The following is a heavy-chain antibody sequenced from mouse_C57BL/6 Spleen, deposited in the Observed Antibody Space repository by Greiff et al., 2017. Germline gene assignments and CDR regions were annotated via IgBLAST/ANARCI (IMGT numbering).Heavy chain of an antibody. CDR3: ARSGLYYGSSYGYFDY. Sequence: VQLQQPGAELVMPGASVKLSCKASGYTFTSYWMHWVKQRPGQGLEWIGEIDPSDSYTNYNQKFKGKSTLTVDKSSSTAYMQLSSLTSEDSAVYYCARSGLYYGSSYGYFDYWGQGTTLTVSS. CDR1: GYTFTSYW. V-gene: IGHV1-69*01. J-gene: IGHJ2*01. D-gene: IGHD1-1*01. CDR2: IDPSDSYT.